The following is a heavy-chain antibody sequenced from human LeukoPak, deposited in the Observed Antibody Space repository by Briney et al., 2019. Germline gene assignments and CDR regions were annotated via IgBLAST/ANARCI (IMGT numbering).Heavy chain of an antibody. V-gene: IGHV3-11*03. CDR1: GFTFSDYY. CDR2: ISPSSSYT. D-gene: IGHD6-6*01. J-gene: IGHJ4*02. CDR3: ATSSDGRNFLDY. Sequence: GGSLRLSCAASGFTFSDYYMNWIRQAPGKGLEWVSHISPSSSYTNFADSVKGRFTISRDNAKNSVYLQMNSLRAEDTAVYYCATSSDGRNFLDYWGQGTLVTVSS.